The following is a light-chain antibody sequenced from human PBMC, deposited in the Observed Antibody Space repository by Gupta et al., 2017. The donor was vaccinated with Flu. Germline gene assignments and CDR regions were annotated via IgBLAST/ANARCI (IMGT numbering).Light chain of an antibody. Sequence: SSNNKNYLAWYKQKPGQPPKLLIYWASTREAGVPDRFSGSGSGTDFTLTISSRQAEDVAVYYCQQYVGNPPHTFGQGTKLEIK. CDR3: QQYVGNPPHT. CDR1: SSNNKNY. V-gene: IGKV4-1*01. CDR2: WAS. J-gene: IGKJ2*01.